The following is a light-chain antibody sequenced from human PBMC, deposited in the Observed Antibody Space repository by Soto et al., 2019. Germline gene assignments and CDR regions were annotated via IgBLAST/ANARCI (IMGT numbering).Light chain of an antibody. J-gene: IGLJ1*01. V-gene: IGLV2-14*03. CDR1: SSDVGGYNY. CDR3: SSYTSSSLHV. CDR2: DVS. Sequence: GSPGQSITISCTGTSSDVGGYNYVSWYQQHPGKAPKLMIYDVSNRPSGVSNRFSGSKSGNTASLTISGLQAEDEADYYCSSYTSSSLHVFGTGTKSPS.